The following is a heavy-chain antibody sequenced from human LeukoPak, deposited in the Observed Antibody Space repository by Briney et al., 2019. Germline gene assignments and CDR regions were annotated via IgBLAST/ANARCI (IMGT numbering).Heavy chain of an antibody. CDR2: IIPIFGTA. D-gene: IGHD3-3*01. V-gene: IGHV1-69*13. J-gene: IGHJ5*02. CDR1: GGTFSSYA. Sequence: SMKVSCKASGGTFSSYAISWVRQAPGQGLEWMGGIIPIFGTANYAQKFQGRVTITADESTSTAYMELSSLRSEDTAVYYCARTDLGGVRFLWFDPWGQGTLVTVSS. CDR3: ARTDLGGVRFLWFDP.